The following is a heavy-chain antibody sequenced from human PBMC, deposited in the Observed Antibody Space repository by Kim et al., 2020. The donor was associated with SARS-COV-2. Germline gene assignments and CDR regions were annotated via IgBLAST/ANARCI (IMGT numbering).Heavy chain of an antibody. J-gene: IGHJ6*02. V-gene: IGHV3-23*01. CDR2: ISGSGGST. Sequence: GGSLRLSCAASGFTFSSYAMSWVRQAPGKGLEWVSAISGSGGSTYYADSVKGRFTISRDNSKNTLYLQMNSLRAEDTAVYYCAKDGADILTGYYYYGMDVWGQGTTVTVSS. CDR3: AKDGADILTGYYYYGMDV. D-gene: IGHD3-9*01. CDR1: GFTFSSYA.